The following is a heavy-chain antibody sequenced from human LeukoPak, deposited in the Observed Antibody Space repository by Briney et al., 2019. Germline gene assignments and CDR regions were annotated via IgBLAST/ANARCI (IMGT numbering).Heavy chain of an antibody. V-gene: IGHV4-59*07. D-gene: IGHD3-22*01. CDR1: GGYIASYY. J-gene: IGHJ3*02. CDR3: ARLLDYDNSGDPDTFDI. CDR2: INYSGRT. Sequence: SDTLSLTCTGWGGYIASYYWMWIPPSTGKTLEWIASINYSGRTKLNPSLQRRLTLSLDLSNNRFSLQLRSVTAADTAIYYRARLLDYDNSGDPDTFDIWGQGTMVTVFS.